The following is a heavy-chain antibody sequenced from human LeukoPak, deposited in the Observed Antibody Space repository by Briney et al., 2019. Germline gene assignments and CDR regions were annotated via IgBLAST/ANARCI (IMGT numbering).Heavy chain of an antibody. CDR1: GYTFTGYY. D-gene: IGHD6-19*01. CDR2: INPNSGGT. Sequence: ASVKVSCKASGYTFTGYYMHWVRQAPRQGLEWMGWINPNSGGTNYAQKFQGRVTMTRDTSLSTVYMELSRLRSDDTAVYYCATQATSGWHFSWGQGTLVTVSS. CDR3: ATQATSGWHFS. J-gene: IGHJ5*02. V-gene: IGHV1-2*02.